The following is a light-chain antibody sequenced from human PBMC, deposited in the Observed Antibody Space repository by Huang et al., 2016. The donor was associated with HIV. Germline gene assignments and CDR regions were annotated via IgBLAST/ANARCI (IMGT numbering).Light chain of an antibody. V-gene: IGKV2D-29*02. CDR2: EVT. J-gene: IGKJ1*01. CDR1: QSLLHSDGKNY. Sequence: DIVMTQTPLSLSVSPGQSASISCKSSQSLLHSDGKNYLHWYLQKAGQSPQLLISEVTNRFSGVPDKFTGTGSGTDFTLKISRVEAEDVGVYYCMQSIQLATFGQGTKVEIK. CDR3: MQSIQLAT.